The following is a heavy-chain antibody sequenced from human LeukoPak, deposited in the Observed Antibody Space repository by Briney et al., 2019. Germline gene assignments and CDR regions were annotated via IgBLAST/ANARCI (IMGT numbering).Heavy chain of an antibody. D-gene: IGHD1-1*01. CDR2: IYYSGST. V-gene: IGHV4-30-4*08. J-gene: IGHJ4*02. CDR1: GGSISSGDYY. CDR3: ARGQLERRSVDY. Sequence: SQTLSLTCTVSGGSISSGDYYWSWIRQPPGKGLEWIGYIYYSGSTYYNPSLKSRVTISVDTSKTQFSLKLSSVTAADTAVYYCARGQLERRSVDYWGQGTLVTVSS.